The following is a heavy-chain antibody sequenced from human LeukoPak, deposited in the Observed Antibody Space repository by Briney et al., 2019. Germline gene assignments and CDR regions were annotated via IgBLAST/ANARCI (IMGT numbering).Heavy chain of an antibody. D-gene: IGHD4-17*01. Sequence: SGGSLRLSCAASGFTFSNYSMNWVRQAPGKGLEWVSSISSSSSYIYYADSVKGRFTISRDNAKNSLYLQMNSLRAEDTAVYYCARVLGPFYGDSSFDYWGQGTLVTVSS. V-gene: IGHV3-21*01. J-gene: IGHJ4*02. CDR2: ISSSSSYI. CDR3: ARVLGPFYGDSSFDY. CDR1: GFTFSNYS.